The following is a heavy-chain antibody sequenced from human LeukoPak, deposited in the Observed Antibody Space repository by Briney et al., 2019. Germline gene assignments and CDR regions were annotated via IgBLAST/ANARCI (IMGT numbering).Heavy chain of an antibody. V-gene: IGHV3-7*01. J-gene: IGHJ4*02. D-gene: IGHD2-2*01. CDR2: IKQDGSQK. Sequence: HPGGSLRLSCAGSGFTFSSYWMTWVRQAPGKGLEWVANIKQDGSQKYHLDSVKGRFTISRDNAKNSLYLQMDSLRAEDTAVYYCARGGRVYQTDYWGQGTLVSVSS. CDR1: GFTFSSYW. CDR3: ARGGRVYQTDY.